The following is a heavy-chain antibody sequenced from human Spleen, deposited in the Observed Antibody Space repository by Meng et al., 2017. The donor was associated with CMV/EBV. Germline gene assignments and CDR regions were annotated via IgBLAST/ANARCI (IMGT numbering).Heavy chain of an antibody. D-gene: IGHD1-1*01. CDR1: GYTFTSYY. CDR3: ARTTSDSQDY. J-gene: IGHJ4*02. V-gene: IGHV1-46*04. CDR2: INPSGGRT. Sequence: KVSCEASGYTFTSYYIPWVRQAPGQGLEWMGIINPSGGRTSYAQKLQGRVTMTRDTSTSTVYMELSSLRSEDTGVYYCARTTSDSQDYWGQGTLVTVSS.